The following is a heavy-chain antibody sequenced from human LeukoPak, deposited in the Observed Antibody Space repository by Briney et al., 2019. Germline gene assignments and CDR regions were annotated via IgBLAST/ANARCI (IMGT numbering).Heavy chain of an antibody. CDR2: ISGRAIST. D-gene: IGHD5-18*01. J-gene: IGHJ4*02. CDR3: AKDRRGYNQPVEY. CDR1: GFTFSNYA. Sequence: GGSLRLSCAASGFTFSNYAMSWVRQAAGQGLEWVSTISGRAISTYYADSVKGRFTISRDNSKDTLYLQMNSLRTEDTAVYFCAKDRRGYNQPVEYWGQGTLVTVSS. V-gene: IGHV3-23*01.